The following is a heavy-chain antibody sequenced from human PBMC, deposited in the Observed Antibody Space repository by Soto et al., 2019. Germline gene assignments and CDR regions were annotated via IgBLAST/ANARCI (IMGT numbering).Heavy chain of an antibody. CDR3: ARDQYCSGGSCYNNWFDP. J-gene: IGHJ5*02. CDR2: IIPIFVTA. Sequence: QVQLVQSGAEVKKPGSSVKVSCKASGGTFRSYAISWVRQAPGQGLEWMGGIIPIFVTANYAQKFQGRVTITADESTSTAYMELSSLRSEDTAVYYFARDQYCSGGSCYNNWFDPWGQGTLVTVSS. CDR1: GGTFRSYA. V-gene: IGHV1-69*01. D-gene: IGHD2-15*01.